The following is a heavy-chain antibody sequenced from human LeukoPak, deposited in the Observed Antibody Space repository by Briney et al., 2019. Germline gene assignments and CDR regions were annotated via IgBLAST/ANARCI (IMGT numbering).Heavy chain of an antibody. CDR2: IYYSGST. Sequence: SQTLSLTCAVSGGSISSGGYSWSWLRQPPGKGLEWIGYIYYSGSTNYNPSLKSRVTISVDTSKNQFSLKLSSVTAADTAVYYCARSRAYYYDSSGYYDWYFDLWGRGTLVTVSS. CDR1: GGSISSGGYS. CDR3: ARSRAYYYDSSGYYDWYFDL. V-gene: IGHV4-30-4*07. D-gene: IGHD3-22*01. J-gene: IGHJ2*01.